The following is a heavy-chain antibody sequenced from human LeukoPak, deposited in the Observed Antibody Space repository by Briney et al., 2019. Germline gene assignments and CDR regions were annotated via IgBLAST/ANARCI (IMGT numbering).Heavy chain of an antibody. CDR3: ARGIVGANTLGV. Sequence: TETLSLTCSVAGGSISGYYWSWIRQPPGEGLGWIGYIFYSGSTNFNPSLKSRVTISVDTSKNQFSLKLSSVTAADTAVYYCARGIVGANTLGVWGQGTLLTVSS. J-gene: IGHJ4*02. CDR1: GGSISGYY. D-gene: IGHD1-26*01. V-gene: IGHV4-59*01. CDR2: IFYSGST.